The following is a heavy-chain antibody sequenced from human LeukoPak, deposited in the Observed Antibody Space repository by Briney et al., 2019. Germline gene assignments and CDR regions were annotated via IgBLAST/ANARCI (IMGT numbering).Heavy chain of an antibody. CDR1: GFTFSSYS. D-gene: IGHD4-17*01. CDR3: AKDMLVTTLDY. CDR2: LRYDGSNK. V-gene: IGHV3-30*02. Sequence: PGGSLRLSCAASGFTFSSYSMNWVRQAPGKGLEWVAFLRYDGSNKYYADSVKGRFTISGDNSKNTLYLQMNSLRAEDTAVYYCAKDMLVTTLDYWGQGTLVTVSS. J-gene: IGHJ4*02.